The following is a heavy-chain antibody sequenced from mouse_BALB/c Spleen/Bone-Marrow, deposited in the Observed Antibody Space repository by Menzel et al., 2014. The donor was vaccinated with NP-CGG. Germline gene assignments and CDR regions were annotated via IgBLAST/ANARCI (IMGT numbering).Heavy chain of an antibody. CDR1: GFTFSSYA. CDR3: SSYYDYTWFAY. CDR2: ISSGGST. J-gene: IGHJ3*01. Sequence: EVHLVESGGGLVKPGGSLKLSCAASGFTFSSYAMSWVRQTPEKRLEWVASISSGGSTYYQDSVKGRFTISKYNARNILYLQMSSQRSEDTAMYFCSSYYDYTWFAYWGQCTPLTFSA. V-gene: IGHV5-6-5*01. D-gene: IGHD2-4*01.